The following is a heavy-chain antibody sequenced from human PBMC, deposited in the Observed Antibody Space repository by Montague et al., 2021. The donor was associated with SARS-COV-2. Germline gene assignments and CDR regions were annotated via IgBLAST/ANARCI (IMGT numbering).Heavy chain of an antibody. D-gene: IGHD2-15*01. CDR1: GGSFSSY. CDR2: ISHVGGT. CDR3: ASHCGGGRCYFGMDV. Sequence: SETLSLTCAVYGGSFSSYWSWIRQPPGRGLEWVGQISHVGGTNYNPSLXIRVTISVDTSKNQVSLKLSSVTAADTAVYYCASHCGGGRCYFGMDVWGQGTTVTVSS. J-gene: IGHJ6*02. V-gene: IGHV4-34*01.